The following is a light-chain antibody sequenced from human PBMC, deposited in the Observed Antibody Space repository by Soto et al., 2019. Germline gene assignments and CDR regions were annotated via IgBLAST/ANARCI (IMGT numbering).Light chain of an antibody. J-gene: IGKJ1*01. CDR2: KAS. V-gene: IGKV1-5*03. Sequence: GDRVTITCRASQSISTYLAWYQQKPGKAPKLLIYKASALHTGVPSRFSGSGSGTDFTLTISSLQPDDFATYYCQQYNSYRWTFGLGTKV. CDR1: QSISTY. CDR3: QQYNSYRWT.